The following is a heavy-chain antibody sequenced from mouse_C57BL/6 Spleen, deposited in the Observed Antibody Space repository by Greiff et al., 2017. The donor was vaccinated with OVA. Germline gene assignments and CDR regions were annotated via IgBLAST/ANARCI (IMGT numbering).Heavy chain of an antibody. CDR1: GYTFTDYY. CDR3: ARQGGSSYRYFDV. J-gene: IGHJ1*03. CDR2: IFPGSGST. D-gene: IGHD1-1*01. V-gene: IGHV1-75*01. Sequence: VQLQQSGPELVKPGASVKISCKASGYTFTDYYINWVTQRPGQGLEWIGWIFPGSGSTYYNEKFQGKATLTVDKSSSTAYMLLSSLTAEDSAFYFGARQGGSSYRYFDVWGTGTTVTVSS.